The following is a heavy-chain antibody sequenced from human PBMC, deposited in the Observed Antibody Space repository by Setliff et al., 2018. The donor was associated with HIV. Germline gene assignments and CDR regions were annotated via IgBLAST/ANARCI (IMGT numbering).Heavy chain of an antibody. CDR2: IYHSGST. D-gene: IGHD2-21*02. V-gene: IGHV4-38-2*01. J-gene: IGHJ5*02. CDR1: GGSFSGYY. Sequence: SETLSLTCAVYGGSFSGYYWGWVRQPPGKGLEWIGSIYHSGSTYYNPSLKSRITISFETSNNHFSLKLISVTAADTAVYYCERHDCGGDCSINWFDPWCQGTLVTVSS. CDR3: ERHDCGGDCSINWFDP.